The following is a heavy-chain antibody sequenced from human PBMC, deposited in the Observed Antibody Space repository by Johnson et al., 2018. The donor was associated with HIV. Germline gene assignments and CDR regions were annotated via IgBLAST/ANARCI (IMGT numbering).Heavy chain of an antibody. Sequence: VQLVESGGGLVQPGRSLRLSCAASGFTFDDYAMQWVRQAPGKGLEWVSGISWNSGSIGYADSVKGRFTISRDNAKNSLYLQMNSLRAEDTALYYCAKAQTGTTGAFDIWGQGTMVTVSS. CDR1: GFTFDDYA. V-gene: IGHV3-9*01. J-gene: IGHJ3*02. D-gene: IGHD1-7*01. CDR3: AKAQTGTTGAFDI. CDR2: ISWNSGSI.